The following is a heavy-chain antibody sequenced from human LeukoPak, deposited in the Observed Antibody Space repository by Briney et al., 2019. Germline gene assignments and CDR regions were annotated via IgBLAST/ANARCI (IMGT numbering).Heavy chain of an antibody. V-gene: IGHV1-46*01. J-gene: IGHJ6*02. CDR1: GYTFTSYY. D-gene: IGHD2-21*02. CDR3: AREPPTPFSMVTTIEHGMDV. CDR2: INPSGGST. Sequence: GASVKVSCKASGYTFTSYYMHWVRQAPGQGLEWMGIINPSGGSTSYAQKFQGRVTMTRDTSTSTVYMELSSLRSDDTAVYYCAREPPTPFSMVTTIEHGMDVWGQGTTVTVSS.